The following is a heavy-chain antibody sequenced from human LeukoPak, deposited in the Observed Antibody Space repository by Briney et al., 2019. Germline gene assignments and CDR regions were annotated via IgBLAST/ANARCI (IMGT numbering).Heavy chain of an antibody. V-gene: IGHV4-4*02. Sequence: SETLSLTCAVSGGSISSTNCWSWVRQPPGKGLEWIGEIHHSGSTNYNPSLESRVTISVDNSKNQFSLELNFATAADTAVYYCASLSRKGFDYWGQGTLVTVSA. J-gene: IGHJ4*02. CDR2: IHHSGST. D-gene: IGHD3-3*02. CDR3: ASLSRKGFDY. CDR1: GGSISSTNC.